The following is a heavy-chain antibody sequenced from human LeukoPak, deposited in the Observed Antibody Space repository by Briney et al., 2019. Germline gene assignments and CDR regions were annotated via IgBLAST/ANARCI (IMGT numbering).Heavy chain of an antibody. CDR3: ARETRLYYGSGSFDY. D-gene: IGHD3-10*01. CDR1: GYTFTGYY. V-gene: IGHV1-2*02. Sequence: ASVKVSCKASGYTFTGYYMHWVRQAPGQGLEWMGWINPNSGGTNYAQKFQGRVTMTRDMSTSTVYMELSSLRSEDTAVYYCARETRLYYGSGSFDYWGQGTLVTVSS. CDR2: INPNSGGT. J-gene: IGHJ4*02.